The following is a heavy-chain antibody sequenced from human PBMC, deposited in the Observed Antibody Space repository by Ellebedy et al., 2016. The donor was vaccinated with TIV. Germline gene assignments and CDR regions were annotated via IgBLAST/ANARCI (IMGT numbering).Heavy chain of an antibody. CDR3: ARVRRGSSGMDV. J-gene: IGHJ6*02. V-gene: IGHV1-2*02. CDR2: INPDSGVT. D-gene: IGHD6-19*01. Sequence: ASVKVSCKTSGYVFTANYVHWVRQAPGQGLEWMGWINPDSGVTNFAQKFQGRVTMTRDTSVNTAYMELSRLEFDDTAVYYCARVRRGSSGMDVWGQGTTVTVS. CDR1: GYVFTANY.